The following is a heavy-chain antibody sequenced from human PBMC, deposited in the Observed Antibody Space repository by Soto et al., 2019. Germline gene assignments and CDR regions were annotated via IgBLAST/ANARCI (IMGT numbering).Heavy chain of an antibody. J-gene: IGHJ4*02. Sequence: GSLRLSCAASGFTFSNAWMSWVRQAPGKGLEWVGRIKSKTDGGTTDYAAPVKGRFTISRDDSKNTLYLQMNSLKTEDTAVYYCTTSLTYYYDSSGYYRRITFDYWGQGTLVTVSS. D-gene: IGHD3-22*01. V-gene: IGHV3-15*01. CDR1: GFTFSNAW. CDR3: TTSLTYYYDSSGYYRRITFDY. CDR2: IKSKTDGGTT.